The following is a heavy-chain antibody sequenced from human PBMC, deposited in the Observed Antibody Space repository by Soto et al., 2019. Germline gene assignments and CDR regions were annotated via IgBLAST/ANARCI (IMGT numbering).Heavy chain of an antibody. Sequence: SETLSLTCTVSGGSISSYCWSWIRQPPGKGLEWIGYIYYSGITNYNPSLKSRVTISVDTSKNQFSLKLSSVTAADTAVYYCARTVPYDSSGYYWYYFDYWGQGTLVTVS. J-gene: IGHJ4*02. CDR3: ARTVPYDSSGYYWYYFDY. D-gene: IGHD3-22*01. CDR1: GGSISSYC. V-gene: IGHV4-59*08. CDR2: IYYSGIT.